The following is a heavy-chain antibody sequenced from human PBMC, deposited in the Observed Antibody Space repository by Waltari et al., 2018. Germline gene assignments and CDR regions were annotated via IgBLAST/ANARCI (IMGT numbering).Heavy chain of an antibody. CDR1: GFTFSSYG. V-gene: IGHV3-30*02. J-gene: IGHJ4*02. Sequence: QVQLVESGGGVVQPGGSLRLSCAASGFTFSSYGMHWVRQAPGKGLEWVAFIRYDGSNKYYADSVKGRLTISRDKSKNTLYLQMNSLRAEDTAVYYCAKHPVYYYDSSGYYFDYWGQGTLVTVSS. D-gene: IGHD3-22*01. CDR3: AKHPVYYYDSSGYYFDY. CDR2: IRYDGSNK.